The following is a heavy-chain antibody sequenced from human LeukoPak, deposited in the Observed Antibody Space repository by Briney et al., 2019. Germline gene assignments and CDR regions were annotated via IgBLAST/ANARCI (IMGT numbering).Heavy chain of an antibody. CDR2: IYYSGST. CDR3: ARGRIVETIRDAFDI. Sequence: SETLSLTCTVSGGSIRSGGYYWSWIRQHPGKGLEWIGYIYYSGSTSYNPSLKSRVTISVDTSKNQFSLRLSSVTAADTAVYYCARGRIVETIRDAFDIWGQGTMVTVSS. CDR1: GGSIRSGGYY. V-gene: IGHV4-31*03. D-gene: IGHD1-26*01. J-gene: IGHJ3*02.